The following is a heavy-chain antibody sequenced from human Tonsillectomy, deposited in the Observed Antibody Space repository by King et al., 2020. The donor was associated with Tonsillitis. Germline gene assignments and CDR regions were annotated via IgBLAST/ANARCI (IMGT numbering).Heavy chain of an antibody. J-gene: IGHJ3*02. V-gene: IGHV3-30*19. D-gene: IGHD6-13*01. CDR2: ISDDGNTE. Sequence: VQLVESGGGVVQPGRSPRLSCAASGFTFSSYGMHWVRQAPGKGLEWVAVISDDGNTECYADSVKGRFTISRDNSKKMLYLQMNSLRAEDTALYYCSRDTHKYSASWSYAFHIWGQGTMVTVSS. CDR3: SRDTHKYSASWSYAFHI. CDR1: GFTFSSYG.